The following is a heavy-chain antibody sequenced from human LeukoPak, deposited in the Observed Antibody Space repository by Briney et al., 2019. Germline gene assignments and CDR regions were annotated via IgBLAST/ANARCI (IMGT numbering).Heavy chain of an antibody. CDR1: GGSFSSYY. CDR2: MSYSGST. CDR3: ARRYSGYDVVGRNDY. D-gene: IGHD5-12*01. J-gene: IGHJ4*02. Sequence: SETLSLTCTVSGGSFSSYYWSWIRQPPGKGLEWIGYMSYSGSTNYNPSLKSRVTISVDTSKNQFSLKLSSVTAADTAIYYCARRYSGYDVVGRNDYWGQGTLVTVSS. V-gene: IGHV4-59*12.